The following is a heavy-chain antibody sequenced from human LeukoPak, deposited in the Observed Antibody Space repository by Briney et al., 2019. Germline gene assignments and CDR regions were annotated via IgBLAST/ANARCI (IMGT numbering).Heavy chain of an antibody. V-gene: IGHV4-39*07. CDR1: GGSISTSNYY. D-gene: IGHD3-22*01. J-gene: IGHJ4*02. CDR2: IFYSGST. Sequence: SETLSLTCTVSGGSISTSNYYWGWIRQPPGKGLEWIGNIFYSGSTYYSPSLKSRVTMSVDTSKNQFSLKLSSVTAADTAVYYCARDPLTYYYDSSGFSWGRGTLVTVSS. CDR3: ARDPLTYYYDSSGFS.